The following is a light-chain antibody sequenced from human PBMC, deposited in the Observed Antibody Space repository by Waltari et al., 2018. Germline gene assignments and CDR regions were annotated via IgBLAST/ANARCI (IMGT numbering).Light chain of an antibody. CDR2: DVS. J-gene: IGLJ3*02. CDR3: CSYAGSSNSV. Sequence: QSALTQPPSASGSPGQSVTISCTGTSGDVGSYNYVSWYQQEPGKGPKLIIYDVSKRPSGGPDRFSGSKSGNTASLTVSGLQAEDEADYYCCSYAGSSNSVFGGGTKLTVL. V-gene: IGLV2-8*01. CDR1: SGDVGSYNY.